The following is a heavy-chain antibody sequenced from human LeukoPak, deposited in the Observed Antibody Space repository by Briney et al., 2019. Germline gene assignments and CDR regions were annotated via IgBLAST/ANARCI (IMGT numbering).Heavy chain of an antibody. D-gene: IGHD3-10*01. CDR1: GFTFDDYG. CDR3: ARRRVTLVRGVDITSYYFDY. Sequence: GGSLRLSCAASGFTFDDYGMSWVRQAPGKGLEWVSGINWNGGSTGYTHSVKGRFTISRDNAKNSLYLQMNSLRAEDTALYYCARRRVTLVRGVDITSYYFDYWGQGTLVTVSS. V-gene: IGHV3-20*04. CDR2: INWNGGST. J-gene: IGHJ4*02.